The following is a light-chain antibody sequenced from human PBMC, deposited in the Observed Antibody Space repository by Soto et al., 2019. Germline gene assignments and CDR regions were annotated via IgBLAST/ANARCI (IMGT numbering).Light chain of an antibody. CDR3: QQSYSTPIT. V-gene: IGKV1-39*01. CDR2: FAS. CDR1: QSITTY. Sequence: DIQMTQSPSTLSASVGDRVTITCRASQSITTYLNWYQQKPGKAPKPMISFASSLQSGVPSRFSGSRSGTYCTLTITSLQPEDAATYYCQQSYSTPITFGQGTRLEIK. J-gene: IGKJ5*01.